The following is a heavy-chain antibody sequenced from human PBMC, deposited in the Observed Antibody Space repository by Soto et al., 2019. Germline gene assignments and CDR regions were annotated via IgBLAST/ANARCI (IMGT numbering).Heavy chain of an antibody. CDR1: GFTVSSDY. Sequence: EVQVVESGGGLVQPGGSLRLSCAASGFTVSSDYMSWVRQAPGKGLEWVSVIYSGGSTYYADSVKGRVTISRDNSKNTLYLQMNSLRAEDTAVYYCARDPGDRNGVSVWGQGTTVTVSS. J-gene: IGHJ6*02. CDR3: ARDPGDRNGVSV. CDR2: IYSGGST. V-gene: IGHV3-66*01. D-gene: IGHD1-26*01.